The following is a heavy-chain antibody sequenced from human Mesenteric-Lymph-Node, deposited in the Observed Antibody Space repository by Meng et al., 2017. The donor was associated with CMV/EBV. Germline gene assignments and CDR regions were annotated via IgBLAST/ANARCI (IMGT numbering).Heavy chain of an antibody. J-gene: IGHJ4*02. Sequence: GSLRLSCTVSGGSISGSTYYWGWIRQPPGKGLEWIGSLYYSGSTYYSPSLNSRVTISIDTSKNQFSLKLSSVTAADTAVYYCARAIGGYDFWSGPILGPYYFDYWGQGTLVTVAA. CDR1: GGSISGSTYY. V-gene: IGHV4-39*07. CDR2: LYYSGST. D-gene: IGHD3-3*01. CDR3: ARAIGGYDFWSGPILGPYYFDY.